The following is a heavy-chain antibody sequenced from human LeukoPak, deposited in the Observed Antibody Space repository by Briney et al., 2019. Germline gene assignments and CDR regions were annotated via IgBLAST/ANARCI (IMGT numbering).Heavy chain of an antibody. V-gene: IGHV5-51*01. CDR1: GYSFTTYW. CDR3: ARRGDGMDV. J-gene: IGHJ6*02. CDR2: IYPGDSDT. D-gene: IGHD3-10*01. Sequence: GESLKISCKTSGYSFTTYWIGWVRQMPGKGLEWMGIIYPGDSDTRYSPSFQGQVTISADKSISTAYLHWRSLKSSDTAIYYCARRGDGMDVWGQGTTVTVSS.